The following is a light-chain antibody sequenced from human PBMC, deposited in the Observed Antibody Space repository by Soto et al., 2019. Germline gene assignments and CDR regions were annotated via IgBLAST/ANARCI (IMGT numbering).Light chain of an antibody. Sequence: QSALTQPASVSGSPGQSITISCTVTGSDVRTYNLVSWYQQHPGKVPKLIIYEASKRASGVSNRFSGPQPGTTASLTVSRLQAQDEDAYCCCPDAGAKTYVFGSAPKVTVL. CDR2: EAS. J-gene: IGLJ1*01. CDR1: GSDVRTYNL. CDR3: CPDAGAKTYV. V-gene: IGLV2-23*01.